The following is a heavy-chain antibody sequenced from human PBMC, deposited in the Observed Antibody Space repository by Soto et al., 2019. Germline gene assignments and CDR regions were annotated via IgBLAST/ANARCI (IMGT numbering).Heavy chain of an antibody. Sequence: GGSLRLSCEVSGFIFSSYWMHWVRQVPGKGLVWASRTNEDGSITNYADSVRGRFTISRDNAKNTLYLEMNSLRVEDTAVYYCTRDMGGRGGYWGQGTLVTVSS. D-gene: IGHD3-16*01. CDR3: TRDMGGRGGY. V-gene: IGHV3-74*01. J-gene: IGHJ4*02. CDR1: GFIFSSYW. CDR2: TNEDGSIT.